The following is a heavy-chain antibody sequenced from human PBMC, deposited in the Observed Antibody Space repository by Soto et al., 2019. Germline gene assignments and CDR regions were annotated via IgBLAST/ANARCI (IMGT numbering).Heavy chain of an antibody. D-gene: IGHD5-18*01. CDR1: GFTFSNYG. J-gene: IGHJ4*02. CDR2: ISFDGSNK. CDR3: AIFLREVDTAMIPGAY. Sequence: VELVESGGGVVQPGGSLRLSCAASGFTFSNYGLHWVRQAPGKGLEWAAVISFDGSNKYYADSMKGRFTVSRDNSKNTLYLQMTSLRTEDTAMYYCAIFLREVDTAMIPGAYWGQGTLVTVSS. V-gene: IGHV3-30*03.